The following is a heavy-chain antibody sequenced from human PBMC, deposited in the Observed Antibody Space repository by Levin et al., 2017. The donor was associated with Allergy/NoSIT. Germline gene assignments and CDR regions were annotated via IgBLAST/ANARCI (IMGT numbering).Heavy chain of an antibody. CDR2: IKQDGSEK. J-gene: IGHJ6*03. D-gene: IGHD3-10*01. CDR3: ARDLRVGSGSYPYYYDDYMDV. V-gene: IGHV3-7*04. CDR1: GFTFSSYW. Sequence: GESLKISCAASGFTFSSYWMSWVRQAPGKGLEWVANIKQDGSEKYYVDSVKGRFTISRDNAKNSLYLQMNSLRAEDTAVYYCARDLRVGSGSYPYYYDDYMDVWGKGTTVTVSS.